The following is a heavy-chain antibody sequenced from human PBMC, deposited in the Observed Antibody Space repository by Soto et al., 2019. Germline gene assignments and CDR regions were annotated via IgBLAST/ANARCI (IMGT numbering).Heavy chain of an antibody. CDR1: GFTFSSYA. V-gene: IGHV3-30-3*01. CDR3: AKAHSVPPLLFLEWSLPQANGLYGMDV. D-gene: IGHD3-3*01. Sequence: LRLSCAASGFTFSSYAMHWVRQAPGKGLEWVAVISYDGSNKYYADSVKGRFTISRDNSKNTLYLQMNSLRAEDTAVYYCAKAHSVPPLLFLEWSLPQANGLYGMDVWGQGTTVTVSS. CDR2: ISYDGSNK. J-gene: IGHJ6*02.